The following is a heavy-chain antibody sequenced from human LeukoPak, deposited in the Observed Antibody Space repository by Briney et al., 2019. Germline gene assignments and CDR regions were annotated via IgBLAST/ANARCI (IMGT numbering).Heavy chain of an antibody. D-gene: IGHD3-3*01. CDR2: IYYSGST. Sequence: SETLSLTCTVSGGSISSYYWSWIRQPPGKGLEWIGYIYYSGSTNYNPSLKSRVTISVDTSKNQFSLKLSSVTAADTAVYYCARGGLWSGYPTGHDAFDIWGQGTMVTVSS. J-gene: IGHJ3*02. V-gene: IGHV4-59*01. CDR1: GGSISSYY. CDR3: ARGGLWSGYPTGHDAFDI.